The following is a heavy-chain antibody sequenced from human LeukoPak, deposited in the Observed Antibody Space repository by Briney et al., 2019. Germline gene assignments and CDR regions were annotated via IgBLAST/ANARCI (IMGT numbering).Heavy chain of an antibody. Sequence: AGGSLILSCAASGFTFRSYAMHWVRQAPGKGLEYVAGIGSNGGSTSYADAVKGRFTISRDNSKNTLYLQMGSLRHEDMAVYFCARGTSGSPGIDYWGQGTLVTVSS. CDR2: IGSNGGST. CDR1: GFTFRSYA. V-gene: IGHV3-64*02. CDR3: ARGTSGSPGIDY. D-gene: IGHD6-19*01. J-gene: IGHJ4*02.